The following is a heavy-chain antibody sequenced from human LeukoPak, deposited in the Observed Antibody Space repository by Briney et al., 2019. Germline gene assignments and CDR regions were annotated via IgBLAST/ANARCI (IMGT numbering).Heavy chain of an antibody. CDR1: GYTFTSYA. D-gene: IGHD3-22*01. J-gene: IGHJ4*02. CDR2: NSTNTGNP. V-gene: IGHV7-4-1*02. CDR3: ARGYYYDSSGYLDY. Sequence: ASVKVSCKASGYTFTSYAMYWVRQAPGQGLEWMGWNSTNTGNPTYAQGFTGRFVFSLDTSVSTAYLQISSLKAEDTAVYYCARGYYYDSSGYLDYWGQGTLVTVSS.